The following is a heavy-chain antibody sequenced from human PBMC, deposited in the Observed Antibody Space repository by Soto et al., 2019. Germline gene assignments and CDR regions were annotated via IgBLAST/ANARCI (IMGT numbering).Heavy chain of an antibody. J-gene: IGHJ4*02. D-gene: IGHD3-9*01. CDR3: AKMSLSYYDILTGYFDY. CDR2: ISGSGGST. V-gene: IGHV3-23*01. Sequence: PGGSLRLSCAASGFTFSSYAMSWVRQAPGKGLEWVSAISGSGGSTYYADSVKGRFTISRDNSKNTLYLQMNSLRAEDTAVYYCAKMSLSYYDILTGYFDYWGQGTLVTVSS. CDR1: GFTFSSYA.